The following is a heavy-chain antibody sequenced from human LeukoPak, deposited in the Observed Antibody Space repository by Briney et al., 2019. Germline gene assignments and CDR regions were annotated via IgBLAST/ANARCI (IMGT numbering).Heavy chain of an antibody. CDR3: AREGYPYGYVFD. J-gene: IGHJ4*02. V-gene: IGHV4-59*01. Sequence: SETLSLTCTVSGGSISSSYWSWIRQPPGKGLEWIGYIFYSGSTNYNPSLKSRVTISVDTSKHQFSLNLSSVTAADRAVYYCAREGYPYGYVFDWGQGTLVTVSS. D-gene: IGHD5-18*01. CDR2: IFYSGST. CDR1: GGSISSSY.